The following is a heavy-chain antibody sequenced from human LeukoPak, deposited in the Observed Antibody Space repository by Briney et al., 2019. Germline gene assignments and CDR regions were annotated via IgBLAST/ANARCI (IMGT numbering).Heavy chain of an antibody. CDR2: LHTSGGP. J-gene: IGHJ5*02. CDR3: ARRTKMYYYGSDRFDP. D-gene: IGHD3-10*01. V-gene: IGHV4-4*07. Sequence: SETLSLTCSVSGGSISLWQWNWIRQVAGKGLEWIGRLHTSGGPKYNPSLKSRVTMSLDTSKNQFFLKVSSVTAADTAVYYCARRTKMYYYGSDRFDPWGQGTLVTVS. CDR1: GGSISLWQ.